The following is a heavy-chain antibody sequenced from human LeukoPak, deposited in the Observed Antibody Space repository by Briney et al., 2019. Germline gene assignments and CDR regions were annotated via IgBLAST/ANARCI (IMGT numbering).Heavy chain of an antibody. J-gene: IGHJ4*02. D-gene: IGHD6-19*01. Sequence: SETLSLTCIVSGGSISSYYWSWIRQPPGKGLEWIGYIYYSGSTNYNPSLKSRVTISVDTSKNQFSLKLSSVTAADTAVYYCARDISGSTLFDYWGQGTLVTVSS. CDR3: ARDISGSTLFDY. CDR2: IYYSGST. CDR1: GGSISSYY. V-gene: IGHV4-59*12.